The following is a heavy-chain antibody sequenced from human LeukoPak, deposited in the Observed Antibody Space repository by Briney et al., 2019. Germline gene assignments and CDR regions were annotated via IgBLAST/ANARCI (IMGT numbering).Heavy chain of an antibody. CDR2: ITPMYGTT. CDR3: AREPAAMRYDY. D-gene: IGHD2-2*01. Sequence: SVKVSCKASGGTFSKYTINWVRQAPGQGPEWMGGITPMYGTTNYARKFQGRVTITADESSRTAYMELTSLRSEDTAVYYCAREPAAMRYDYWGQGTLVTVSS. J-gene: IGHJ4*02. CDR1: GGTFSKYT. V-gene: IGHV1-69*13.